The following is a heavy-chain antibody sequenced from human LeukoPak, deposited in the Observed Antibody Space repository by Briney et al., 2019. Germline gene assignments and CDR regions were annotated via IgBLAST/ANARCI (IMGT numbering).Heavy chain of an antibody. J-gene: IGHJ6*03. Sequence: AETLCLTCAVYGGSFSGYYWSWIRQPPGKGLEWVGEINHSGSTNYNPSLKSRVTISVDMSKNQFSLKLSSVTAADTAVYYCARGYDSSGYPSYYYYYYMDVWGKGTTVTVSS. CDR2: INHSGST. CDR3: ARGYDSSGYPSYYYYYYMDV. D-gene: IGHD3-22*01. CDR1: GGSFSGYY. V-gene: IGHV4-34*01.